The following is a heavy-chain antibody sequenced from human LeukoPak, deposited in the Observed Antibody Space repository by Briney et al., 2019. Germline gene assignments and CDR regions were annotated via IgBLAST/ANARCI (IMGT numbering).Heavy chain of an antibody. CDR2: ISYDGSNK. CDR1: GLTFSSYG. CDR3: AKESGSYYAFDY. J-gene: IGHJ4*02. D-gene: IGHD1-26*01. V-gene: IGHV3-30*18. Sequence: GGSLRLSCAASGLTFSSYGMHWVRQAPGKGLEWVAVISYDGSNKYYADSVKGRFTISRDNSKNTLYLQMNSLRAEDTAVYYCAKESGSYYAFDYWGQGTLVTVSS.